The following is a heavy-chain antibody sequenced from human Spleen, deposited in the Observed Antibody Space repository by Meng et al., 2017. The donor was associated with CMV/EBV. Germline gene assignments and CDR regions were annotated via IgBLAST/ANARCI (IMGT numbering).Heavy chain of an antibody. CDR2: IYYSGST. Sequence: SETLSLTCTVSGGSISSSSYSWGWIRQPPGKGLEWIGSIYYSGSTYYNPSLKSRVTISVDTSKNQFSLKLSSVTAADTAVYYCARDKGGVVNYDPIKWGQGTLVTVSS. D-gene: IGHD3-3*01. V-gene: IGHV4-39*07. CDR3: ARDKGGVVNYDPIK. J-gene: IGHJ4*02. CDR1: GGSISSSSYS.